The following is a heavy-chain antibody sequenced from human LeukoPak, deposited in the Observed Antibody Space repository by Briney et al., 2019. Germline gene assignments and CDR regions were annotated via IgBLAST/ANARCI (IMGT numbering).Heavy chain of an antibody. Sequence: ASVKVSCKASGYTFTSYDINWVRQATGQGLEWMGWMNPNSGNTGYAQKFQGRVTMTEDTSTDTAYVELSSLRSEDTAVYYCATDGRDGYNYRFDYWGQGTLVTVSS. J-gene: IGHJ4*02. CDR1: GYTFTSYD. CDR3: ATDGRDGYNYRFDY. D-gene: IGHD5-24*01. CDR2: MNPNSGNT. V-gene: IGHV1-8*01.